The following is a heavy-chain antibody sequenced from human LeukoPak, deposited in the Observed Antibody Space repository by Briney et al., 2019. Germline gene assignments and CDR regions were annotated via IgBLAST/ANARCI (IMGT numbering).Heavy chain of an antibody. CDR3: ATNSGSYSENY. V-gene: IGHV4-59*12. Sequence: PSETLSLTCTVSGGSISSYYWSWIRQPPGKGLEWIGSIYYSGITYYNPSLKSRVTISVDTSKNQFSLKLSSVTAADTAVYYCATNSGSYSENYWGQGTLVTVSS. CDR2: IYYSGIT. D-gene: IGHD1-26*01. CDR1: GGSISSYY. J-gene: IGHJ4*02.